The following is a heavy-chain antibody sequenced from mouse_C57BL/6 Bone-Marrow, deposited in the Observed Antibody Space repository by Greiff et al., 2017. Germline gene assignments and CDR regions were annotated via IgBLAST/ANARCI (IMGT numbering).Heavy chain of an antibody. J-gene: IGHJ4*01. V-gene: IGHV5-9-1*02. CDR2: ISSGGDYI. Sequence: EVKLQESGEGLVKPGGSLKLSCAASGFTFSSYAMSWVRQTPEKRLEWVAYISSGGDYIYYADTVKGRFTISRDNARNTLYLKMSSLKSEDTAMYYCTRDAMDYGGQGTSVTVSS. CDR1: GFTFSSYA. CDR3: TRDAMDY.